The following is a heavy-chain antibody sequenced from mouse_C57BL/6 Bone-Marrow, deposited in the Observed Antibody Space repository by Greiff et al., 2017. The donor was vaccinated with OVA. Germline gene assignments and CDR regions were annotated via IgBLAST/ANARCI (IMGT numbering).Heavy chain of an antibody. CDR1: GYAFSSSW. D-gene: IGHD2-3*01. CDR2: IYPGDGDT. Sequence: VQLQQPGPELVKPGASVKISCKASGYAFSSSWMNWVKQRPGQGLEWIGRIYPGDGDTNYNGKFKGKATLTADKSSSTAYMQLSSLTSEDSAVYFCARGRLLLYYWGQGTTLTVSS. CDR3: ARGRLLLYY. V-gene: IGHV1-82*01. J-gene: IGHJ2*01.